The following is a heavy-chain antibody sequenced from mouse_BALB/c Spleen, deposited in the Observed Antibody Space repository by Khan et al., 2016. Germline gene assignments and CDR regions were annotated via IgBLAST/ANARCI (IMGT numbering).Heavy chain of an antibody. J-gene: IGHJ4*01. CDR1: GFNIKDIY. D-gene: IGHD1-1*01. Sequence: VQLQQSGAELVKPGASVKLSCTASGFNIKDIYMHWVNQRPEQGLEWIGRIDPANGNTKYDPTFQGKATITADPSSNPAYLQLSSLTSEDTAVYYCAISPFYYGNYYAMDYWGQGTSVTVSS. CDR2: IDPANGNT. V-gene: IGHV14-3*02. CDR3: AISPFYYGNYYAMDY.